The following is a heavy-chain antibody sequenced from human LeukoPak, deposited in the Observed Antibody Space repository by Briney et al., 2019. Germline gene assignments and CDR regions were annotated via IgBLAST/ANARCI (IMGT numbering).Heavy chain of an antibody. Sequence: GGSLRLSCAASGFTFSDYYMSWIRRTPGKGLEWVSYISSRGGVIYYADSVKGRFTISRDNAKNSLYLQMNSLRAEDTADYYCARVRGALTDYWGQGTLVTVSS. D-gene: IGHD3-10*01. J-gene: IGHJ4*01. CDR1: GFTFSDYY. CDR3: ARVRGALTDY. V-gene: IGHV3-11*01. CDR2: ISSRGGVI.